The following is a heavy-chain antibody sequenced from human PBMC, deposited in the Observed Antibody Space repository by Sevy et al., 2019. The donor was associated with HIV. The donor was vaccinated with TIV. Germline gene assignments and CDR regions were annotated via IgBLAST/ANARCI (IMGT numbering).Heavy chain of an antibody. J-gene: IGHJ3*02. Sequence: QLGGSLRLSCAASGFTFTSYAMSWVRQTPGKGLEWVSGLSGGGGSPFYADSVKGRFTISRDNSKNTLYLQMNSLRAEDTALYYCAKDRIWELGDAFDIWGQGTMVTVSS. CDR2: LSGGGGSP. CDR1: GFTFTSYA. V-gene: IGHV3-23*01. CDR3: AKDRIWELGDAFDI. D-gene: IGHD1-26*01.